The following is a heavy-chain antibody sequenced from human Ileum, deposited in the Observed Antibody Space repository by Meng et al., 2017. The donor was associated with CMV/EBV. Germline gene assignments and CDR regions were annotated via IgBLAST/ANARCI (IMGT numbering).Heavy chain of an antibody. Sequence: GSLRPSCTVSGGSISNYYWSWIRQPPGKGLEWIGYIYYSVSTNYNPSLKSRVTISLDTSKNQFSLNLSSVTAADTAVYYCARGKVRGVRFDYWGQGTLVTVSS. J-gene: IGHJ4*02. V-gene: IGHV4-59*01. CDR1: GGSISNYY. CDR3: ARGKVRGVRFDY. D-gene: IGHD3-10*01. CDR2: IYYSVST.